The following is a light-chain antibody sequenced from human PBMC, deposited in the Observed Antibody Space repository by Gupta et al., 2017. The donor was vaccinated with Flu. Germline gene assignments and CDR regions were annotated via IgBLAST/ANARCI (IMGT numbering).Light chain of an antibody. J-gene: IGKJ1*01. Sequence: PCSLSASVGDRVTITCRASQSISSYLNWYQQKPGKAPKLLIYAASRLQSGVPSRFSGSGSGTDFTLTISRRQPEDFATYYCQQRYSTLESFGQGTKVEIK. CDR3: QQRYSTLES. V-gene: IGKV1-39*01. CDR1: QSISSY. CDR2: AAS.